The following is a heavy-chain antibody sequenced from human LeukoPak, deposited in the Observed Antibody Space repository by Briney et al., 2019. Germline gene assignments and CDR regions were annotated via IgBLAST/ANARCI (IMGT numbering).Heavy chain of an antibody. V-gene: IGHV3-30-3*01. CDR3: ARVKSSRFGELLSPFDY. Sequence: SGGSLRLSCAASGFTFSSYATHWVRQAPGKGLEWVAVISYDGSNKYYADSVKGRFTISRDNSKNTLYLQMNSLRAEDTAVYYCARVKSSRFGELLSPFDYWGQGTLVTVSS. CDR1: GFTFSSYA. J-gene: IGHJ4*02. D-gene: IGHD3-10*01. CDR2: ISYDGSNK.